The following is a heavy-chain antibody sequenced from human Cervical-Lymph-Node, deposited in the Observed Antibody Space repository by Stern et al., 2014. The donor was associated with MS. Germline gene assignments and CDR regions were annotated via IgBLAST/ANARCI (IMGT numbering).Heavy chain of an antibody. Sequence: QLQLQESGPGLVKPSETLSLTCTVSGGSISSYYWSWIRQPPGKGLEWIGYIYYSGSTNYNPSLKSRVTISVDTSKNQFSLKLSSVTAADTAVYYCARASPRLWLHYFDYWGQGTLVTVSS. CDR3: ARASPRLWLHYFDY. CDR1: GGSISSYY. CDR2: IYYSGST. J-gene: IGHJ4*02. V-gene: IGHV4-59*01. D-gene: IGHD5-18*01.